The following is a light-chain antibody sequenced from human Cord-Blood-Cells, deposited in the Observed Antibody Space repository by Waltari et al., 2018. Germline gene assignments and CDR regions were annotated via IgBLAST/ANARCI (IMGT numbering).Light chain of an antibody. CDR2: GAS. CDR3: QQYNNWPPYT. CDR1: QSVSSN. Sequence: EIVMTQSSATLSVSPGERATLSCRASQSVSSNLAWYQQKPGQAPRLLIYGASTRATGIPARFSGSGSGTEFTLTINSLQSEDFAVYYCQQYNNWPPYTFGQGTKLEIK. V-gene: IGKV3-15*01. J-gene: IGKJ2*01.